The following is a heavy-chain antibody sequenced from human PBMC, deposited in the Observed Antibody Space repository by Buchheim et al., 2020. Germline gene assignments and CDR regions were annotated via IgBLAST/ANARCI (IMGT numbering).Heavy chain of an antibody. CDR1: GFTFSSYG. CDR3: AKSSKAYYDFWSGPDY. CDR2: ISYDGSNK. D-gene: IGHD3-3*01. Sequence: QVQLVESGGGVVQPGRFLRLSCAASGFTFSSYGMHWVRQASGKGLEWVAVISYDGSNKYYADSVRGRFTISRDNSKNTLYLQMNSLRAEDTAVYYCAKSSKAYYDFWSGPDYWGQGTL. J-gene: IGHJ4*02. V-gene: IGHV3-30*18.